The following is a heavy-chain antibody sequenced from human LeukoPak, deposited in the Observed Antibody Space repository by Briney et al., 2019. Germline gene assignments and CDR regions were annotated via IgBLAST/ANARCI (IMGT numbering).Heavy chain of an antibody. CDR1: GGSFSGYY. J-gene: IGHJ4*02. CDR2: INHSGST. Sequence: SETLSLTCAVYGGSFSGYYWSWIRQPPGKGLEWIGEINHSGSTNYNPSLKSRATISEDTSKNQFSLKLSSVTAADTAVYYCASSTPWIQLWYGRDYWGQGTLVTVSS. V-gene: IGHV4-34*01. CDR3: ASSTPWIQLWYGRDY. D-gene: IGHD5-18*01.